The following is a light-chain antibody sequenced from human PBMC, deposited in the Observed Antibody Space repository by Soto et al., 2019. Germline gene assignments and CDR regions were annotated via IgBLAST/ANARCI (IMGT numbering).Light chain of an antibody. CDR2: AAS. V-gene: IGKV1-39*01. Sequence: DIQMTQSPTALSASVGDRVTITCRASQSISRYLNWYQQKPGKAPEPLIYAASSLQSGVPSRFSGSGSGTDFTLTISNLQPEDFATYFCQQTYSTLFTFGPGTKVEIK. J-gene: IGKJ3*01. CDR3: QQTYSTLFT. CDR1: QSISRY.